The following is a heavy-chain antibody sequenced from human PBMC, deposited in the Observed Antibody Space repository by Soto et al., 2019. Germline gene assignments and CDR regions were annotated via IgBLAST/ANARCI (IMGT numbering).Heavy chain of an antibody. CDR1: GGSFSGYY. CDR2: INHSGST. V-gene: IGHV4-34*01. D-gene: IGHD6-19*01. CDR3: ARGRDSSGWPY. Sequence: QVQLQQWGAGLLKPSETLSLTCAVYGGSFSGYYWSWIRQPPGKGLEWIGEINHSGSTNYNPSLKSRLTISVDTSKNQFSLKLSSVISADTAVYYCARGRDSSGWPYWGQGTLVTVSS. J-gene: IGHJ4*02.